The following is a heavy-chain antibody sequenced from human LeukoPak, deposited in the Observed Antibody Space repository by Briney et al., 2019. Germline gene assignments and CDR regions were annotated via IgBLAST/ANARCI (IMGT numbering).Heavy chain of an antibody. V-gene: IGHV3-23*01. CDR3: AKTGYCSGSSCYSVIHYYGMDV. D-gene: IGHD2-15*01. Sequence: GGSLRLSCAASGFTFSSYAMSWVRQAPGKVLEWVSGLSGGGGSTYYADSVKGRFTISRDNSKNTLYLQMNSLRAEDTAIYYCAKTGYCSGSSCYSVIHYYGMDVWGQGTTVTVS. CDR1: GFTFSSYA. J-gene: IGHJ6*02. CDR2: LSGGGGST.